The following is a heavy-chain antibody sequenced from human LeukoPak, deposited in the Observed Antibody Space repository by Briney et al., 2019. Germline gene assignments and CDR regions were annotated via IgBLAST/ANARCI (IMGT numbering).Heavy chain of an antibody. CDR1: RYSFPTYW. J-gene: IGHJ6*03. Sequence: GESLNIACQGSRYSFPTYWIGCVRQIPGKGLDWRGSLYLGDSDTRYSPSFQGQVTISADKSISTAYLQWSSLKASDTAMYYCARHVEAASSYYYYYYMDVWGKGTTVTVSS. D-gene: IGHD2-15*01. CDR3: ARHVEAASSYYYYYYMDV. V-gene: IGHV5-51*01. CDR2: LYLGDSDT.